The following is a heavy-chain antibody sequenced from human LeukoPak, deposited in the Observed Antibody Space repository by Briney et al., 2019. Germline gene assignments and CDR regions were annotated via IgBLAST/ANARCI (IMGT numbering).Heavy chain of an antibody. CDR2: ISGSGSTI. D-gene: IGHD3-10*01. J-gene: IGHJ5*02. Sequence: KTGGSLRLSCAASGFNFGDYYMSWIRQAPGKGLEWLTHISGSGSTIQYADSVKGRFTISRDNAKNSLYLQMNSLRAEDTAVYYCAREGVSRGTWGQGTLVTVSS. CDR1: GFNFGDYY. CDR3: AREGVSRGT. V-gene: IGHV3-11*04.